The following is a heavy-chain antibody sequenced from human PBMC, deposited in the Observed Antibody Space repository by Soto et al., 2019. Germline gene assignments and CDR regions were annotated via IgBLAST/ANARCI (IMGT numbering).Heavy chain of an antibody. D-gene: IGHD1-26*01. J-gene: IGHJ4*02. CDR2: ISGSGGST. Sequence: GGSLRLSCAASGFNFSSYAMSWVRQAPGKGLEWVSAISGSGGSTYYADSVKGRFTISRDNSKNTLYLQMNSLRAKDTAVYYCAKRGGELSWDYWGQGTLVTVSS. V-gene: IGHV3-23*01. CDR3: AKRGGELSWDY. CDR1: GFNFSSYA.